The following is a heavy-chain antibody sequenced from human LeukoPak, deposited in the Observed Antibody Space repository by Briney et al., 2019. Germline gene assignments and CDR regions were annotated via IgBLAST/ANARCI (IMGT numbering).Heavy chain of an antibody. CDR1: GFSLSTSGVC. D-gene: IGHD6-6*01. V-gene: IGHV2-70*11. Sequence: SGPALVKPTQTLTLTCTFSGFSLSTSGVCVSWIRQPPGKALEWLARIDWDDDKYYSTSLKPRLTISKDNSKNQVVLTMTNMDPVDTATYYCARIQPSMCSSDYWGQGTLVTVSS. J-gene: IGHJ4*02. CDR2: IDWDDDK. CDR3: ARIQPSMCSSDY.